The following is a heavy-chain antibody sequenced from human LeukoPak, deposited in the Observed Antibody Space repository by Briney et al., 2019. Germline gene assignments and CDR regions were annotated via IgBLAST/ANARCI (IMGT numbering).Heavy chain of an antibody. J-gene: IGHJ5*01. V-gene: IGHV3-74*01. CDR1: GFTFSSYW. CDR2: IESNGLT. CDR3: AQAATYFYGSVTYDWFES. D-gene: IGHD3-10*01. Sequence: GGSLRLSCEASGFTFSSYWMHWVRQIPGKGLMWVSRIESNGLTLYADSVRDRFTISRDNGKSTIYLQMNSLRVDDTAIYYCAQAATYFYGSVTYDWFESWGQGTLVTVSS.